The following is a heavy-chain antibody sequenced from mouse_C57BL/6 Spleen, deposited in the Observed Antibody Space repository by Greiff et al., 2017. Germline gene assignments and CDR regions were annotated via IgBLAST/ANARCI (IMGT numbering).Heavy chain of an antibody. CDR1: GFTFSDYY. J-gene: IGHJ1*03. Sequence: EVKVVESEGGLVQPGSSMKLSCTASGFTFSDYYMAWVRQVPEKGLEWVANINYDGSSTYYLDSLKSRFIISRDNAKNILYLQMSSLKSEDTATYDCARENYYSNLYWYFDVWGTGTTVTVSS. D-gene: IGHD2-5*01. CDR3: ARENYYSNLYWYFDV. CDR2: INYDGSST. V-gene: IGHV5-16*01.